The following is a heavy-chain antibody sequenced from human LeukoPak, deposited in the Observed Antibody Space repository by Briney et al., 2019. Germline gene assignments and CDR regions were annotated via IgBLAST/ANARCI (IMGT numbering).Heavy chain of an antibody. J-gene: IGHJ3*02. CDR2: IYSGGST. CDR3: ARDRQGGATPDAFDI. Sequence: PGGSLRLSCAASGFTVSSNYMSWVRQAPGKGLEWVSVIYSGGSTYYADSVKGRFTISRDNSKNTLYLQMNSLRAEDTAVYYCARDRQGGATPDAFDIWGQGTMVTVSS. V-gene: IGHV3-53*01. CDR1: GFTVSSNY. D-gene: IGHD1-26*01.